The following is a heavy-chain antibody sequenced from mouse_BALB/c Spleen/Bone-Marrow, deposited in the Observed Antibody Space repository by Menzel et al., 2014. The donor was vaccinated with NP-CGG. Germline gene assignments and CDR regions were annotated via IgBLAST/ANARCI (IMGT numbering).Heavy chain of an antibody. CDR1: GFTFSSFG. Sequence: EVKLVESGGGLVQPGGSRKLSCAAPGFTFSSFGMHWVRQAPEKGLEWVAYISNGSSPIYYADTVKGRFTISRDNPKNTLFLQMTSLRSEDTAMYYCARKGAMITHYYAMDHWGQGTSVTVSS. CDR2: ISNGSSPI. D-gene: IGHD2-4*01. CDR3: ARKGAMITHYYAMDH. J-gene: IGHJ4*01. V-gene: IGHV5-17*02.